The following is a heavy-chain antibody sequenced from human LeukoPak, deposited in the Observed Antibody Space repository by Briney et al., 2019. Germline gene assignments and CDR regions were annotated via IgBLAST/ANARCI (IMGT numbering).Heavy chain of an antibody. CDR1: GGSFSGHY. D-gene: IGHD2-2*01. V-gene: IGHV4-34*01. J-gene: IGHJ4*02. CDR3: ARGRTGAAALDF. CDR2: ITPTGST. Sequence: SETLSLTCAVYGGSFSGHYWTWIRQAPGKGLEWIGEITPTGSTNYNPSLRSRVTISVDTSKNQFSLKLTSVSAADTAVYHCARGRTGAAALDFWGPGTLVTVSS.